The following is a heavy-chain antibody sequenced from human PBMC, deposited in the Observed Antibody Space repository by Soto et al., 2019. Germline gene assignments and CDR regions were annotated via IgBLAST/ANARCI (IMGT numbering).Heavy chain of an antibody. V-gene: IGHV4-31*03. Sequence: NPSETLSLTCTVSGGSISSGGYYWSWIRQHPGKGLEWIGYIYYSGSTYYNPSLKSRVTISVDTSKNQFSLKLSSVTAADTAVYYCACRDGYNRNVFDYWGQGTLVTVSS. J-gene: IGHJ4*02. D-gene: IGHD5-12*01. CDR1: GGSISSGGYY. CDR2: IYYSGST. CDR3: ACRDGYNRNVFDY.